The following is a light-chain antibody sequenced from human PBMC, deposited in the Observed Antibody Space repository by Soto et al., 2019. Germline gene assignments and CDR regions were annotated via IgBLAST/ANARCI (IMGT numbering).Light chain of an antibody. CDR1: SSNIGSNY. J-gene: IGLJ1*01. CDR2: RNN. V-gene: IGLV1-47*01. Sequence: QSALTQPPSASGTPGQRVTISCSGSSSNIGSNYVYWYQQLPGTAPKLLIYRNNQRPSGVPDRFSGSKSGTSASLAISGLRSEDEADYYCAAWDDSLCGRVFGTGTKVTVL. CDR3: AAWDDSLCGRV.